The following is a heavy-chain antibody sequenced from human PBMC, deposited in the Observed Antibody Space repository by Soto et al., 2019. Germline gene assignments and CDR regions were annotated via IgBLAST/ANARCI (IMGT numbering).Heavy chain of an antibody. J-gene: IGHJ4*02. D-gene: IGHD6-13*01. Sequence: SETLSLSCTVSGGSISSSSYYWGWIRQPPGKGLEWIGSIYYSGSTYYNPSLKSRVTISVDTSKNQFSLKLSSVTAADTAVYYCARRGSSSWYGYWGQGTLVTVSS. CDR1: GGSISSSSYY. CDR3: ARRGSSSWYGY. CDR2: IYYSGST. V-gene: IGHV4-39*01.